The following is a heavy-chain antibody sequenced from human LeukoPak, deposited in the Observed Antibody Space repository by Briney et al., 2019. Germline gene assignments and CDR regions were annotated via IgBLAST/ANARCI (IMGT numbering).Heavy chain of an antibody. CDR1: RFTFSSYG. CDR2: ISYDGSNK. D-gene: IGHD6-13*01. J-gene: IGHJ4*02. Sequence: PGGSLRLSCAASRFTFSSYGMHWVRQAPGNGLDWVAVISYDGSNKYYTDSVKGRFTISRDNSKNTVYLQMNSLRAEDTAVYYCAKARGGIAAAGTGGPFDYWGQGTLVTVSS. V-gene: IGHV3-30*18. CDR3: AKARGGIAAAGTGGPFDY.